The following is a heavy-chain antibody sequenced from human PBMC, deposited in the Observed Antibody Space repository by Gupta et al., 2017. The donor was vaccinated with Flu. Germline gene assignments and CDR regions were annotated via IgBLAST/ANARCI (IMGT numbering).Heavy chain of an antibody. Sequence: AMSWVRQAPGKGLEWVSTISGSGGTTYYADSVKGRFTISRDNSKNTLYLQMNSLRAEDTAVYYCAKLRYSSNWAGYYFDYWGQGTLVTVSS. CDR2: ISGSGGTT. J-gene: IGHJ4*02. CDR1: A. CDR3: AKLRYSSNWAGYYFDY. D-gene: IGHD6-13*01. V-gene: IGHV3-23*01.